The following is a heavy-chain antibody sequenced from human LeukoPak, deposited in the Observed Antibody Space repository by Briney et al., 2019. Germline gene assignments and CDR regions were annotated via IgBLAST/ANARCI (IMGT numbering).Heavy chain of an antibody. V-gene: IGHV4-39*07. CDR3: ARDSKYDSSGHAP. CDR1: GGSSISTNYY. D-gene: IGHD3-22*01. Sequence: SETLSLTCTVSGGSSISTNYYWAWIRQPPGKGLEWIGSIHYTGTPYYSASLKSRVTISVDTSKNQFSLNLPSVTAADTAVYYCARDSKYDSSGHAPWGQGILVTVSS. J-gene: IGHJ5*02. CDR2: IHYTGTP.